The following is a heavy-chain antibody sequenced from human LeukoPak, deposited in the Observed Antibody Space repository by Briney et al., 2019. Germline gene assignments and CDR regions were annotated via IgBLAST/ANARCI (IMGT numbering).Heavy chain of an antibody. J-gene: IGHJ4*02. V-gene: IGHV4-4*07. Sequence: SETLSLTCTVSGGSLSSYYWSWIRQPAGKGLEWIGRVYTSGSTNYNPSLKSRVTMSIDTSKNQFSLKLSSVTAADTAVYYCARLKVEWYYFDYWGQGTLVTVSS. D-gene: IGHD3-3*01. CDR2: VYTSGST. CDR1: GGSLSSYY. CDR3: ARLKVEWYYFDY.